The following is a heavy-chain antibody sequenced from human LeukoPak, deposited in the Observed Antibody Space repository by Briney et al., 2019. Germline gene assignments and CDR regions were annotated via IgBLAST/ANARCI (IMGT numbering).Heavy chain of an antibody. CDR1: GFTFSSYA. Sequence: GGSLRLSCTASGFTFSSYAMSWVRQAPGKGLEWVSAISGSGGSTYYADSVKGRFTISRDNSKNTLYLQMNSLRAGDTAVYYCAKEEYPMVMYDAFDIWGQGTMVTVSS. CDR3: AKEEYPMVMYDAFDI. V-gene: IGHV3-23*01. D-gene: IGHD5-18*01. CDR2: ISGSGGST. J-gene: IGHJ3*02.